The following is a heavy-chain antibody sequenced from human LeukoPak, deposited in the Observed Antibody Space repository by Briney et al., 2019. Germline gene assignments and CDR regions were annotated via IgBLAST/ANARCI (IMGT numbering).Heavy chain of an antibody. Sequence: GGXLRLSCVPSGFSFSTYDMSWVRQAPGKGLEWVSGITANTRGSITYYADSVKGRFTISRDSSKDTLYLQMNSLRAEDTAVYFCARGGYFSFDYWGQGTLVTVSS. CDR1: GFSFSTYD. V-gene: IGHV3-23*01. CDR2: ITANTRGSIT. J-gene: IGHJ4*02. CDR3: ARGGYFSFDY. D-gene: IGHD2/OR15-2a*01.